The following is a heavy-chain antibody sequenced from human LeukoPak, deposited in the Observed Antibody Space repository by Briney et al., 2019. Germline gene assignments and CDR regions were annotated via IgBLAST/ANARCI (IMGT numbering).Heavy chain of an antibody. CDR2: INHSGST. Sequence: ETLSLTSAVYGGSFSGYYWSWIRQPPGKGLEWIGEINHSGSTNYNPSLQSRVTMSIGTSKTQFSLKLDSVTAADTAVYYCARRLRLKSPGGDAFDIWGQGTVVTVSS. D-gene: IGHD3-16*01. CDR3: ARRLRLKSPGGDAFDI. V-gene: IGHV4-34*01. J-gene: IGHJ3*02. CDR1: GGSFSGYY.